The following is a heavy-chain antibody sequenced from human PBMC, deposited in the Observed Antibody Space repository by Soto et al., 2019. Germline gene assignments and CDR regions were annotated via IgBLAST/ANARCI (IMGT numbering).Heavy chain of an antibody. CDR2: MNPNSGET. V-gene: IGHV1-8*02. CDR3: ARVAVAARPRWYNWFAP. J-gene: IGHJ5*02. CDR1: GYTFTDYD. D-gene: IGHD2-15*01. Sequence: QDQLVQSGAEVKKPGASVKVSCKTSGYTFTDYDINWVRQAPGQGLEWIGWMNPNSGETGYAQKFQGRVTMTRRASLRPAYSELRSLRSEDTGVYYCARVAVAARPRWYNWFAPWGKGPLVTFSS.